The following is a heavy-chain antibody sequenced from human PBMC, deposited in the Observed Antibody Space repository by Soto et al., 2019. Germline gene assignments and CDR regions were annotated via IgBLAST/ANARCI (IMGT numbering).Heavy chain of an antibody. CDR3: AKDSGCVNNACAYDP. Sequence: EVHLVESGGGLVKPGGSLRLTCAASGFIFSDYTMNWVRQAPGKGLEWVSSISRGSDYIFYADTVKGRFTISRDNARNSLYLQMTSLRAEDTAVYYCAKDSGCVNNACAYDPWGQATLVTVSS. CDR2: ISRGSDYI. J-gene: IGHJ5*02. CDR1: GFIFSDYT. D-gene: IGHD1-20*01. V-gene: IGHV3-21*01.